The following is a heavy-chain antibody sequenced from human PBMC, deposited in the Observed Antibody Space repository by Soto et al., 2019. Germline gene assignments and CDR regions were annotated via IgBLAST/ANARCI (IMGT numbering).Heavy chain of an antibody. CDR3: GREPPGETDGFDY. Sequence: QAQLVQSGAEVKRPGASVKVSCKTSGYIFTTYYIHWVRQAPGQGLEWMGMISTGNGATNYAREFQGRVTMTTDTSTSTVYMEMRSLRSEDTAVYYCGREPPGETDGFDYWGQGTLVTVSS. CDR2: ISTGNGAT. D-gene: IGHD2-8*01. J-gene: IGHJ4*02. CDR1: GYIFTTYY. V-gene: IGHV1-46*01.